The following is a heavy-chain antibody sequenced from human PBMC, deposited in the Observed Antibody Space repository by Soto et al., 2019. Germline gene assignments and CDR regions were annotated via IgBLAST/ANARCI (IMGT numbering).Heavy chain of an antibody. V-gene: IGHV4-34*01. CDR3: ASVSPYYYDSSGYYAYTGDWFDP. CDR1: GGSFSGYY. Sequence: PWETLSLTCAVYGGSFSGYYWSWIRQPPGKGLEWIWEINHSGSTNYNPSLKSRVTISVDTSKNQFSLKLSSVTAADTAVYYCASVSPYYYDSSGYYAYTGDWFDPWGQGTLVTVSS. D-gene: IGHD3-22*01. CDR2: INHSGST. J-gene: IGHJ5*02.